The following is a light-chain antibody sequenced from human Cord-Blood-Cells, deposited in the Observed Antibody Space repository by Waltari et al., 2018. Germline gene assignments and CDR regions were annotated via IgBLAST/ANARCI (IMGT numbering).Light chain of an antibody. CDR3: QQYNSYCT. Sequence: DIQMTQSPSTLSASVGDRVTITCRASQSISSWLAWYQQKPGKAPKLLSYDASSLESGVPSRFSGSGSGTEFTLTISSMQPDDFATYYCQQYNSYCTFGQGTKVEIK. CDR2: DAS. CDR1: QSISSW. J-gene: IGKJ1*01. V-gene: IGKV1-5*01.